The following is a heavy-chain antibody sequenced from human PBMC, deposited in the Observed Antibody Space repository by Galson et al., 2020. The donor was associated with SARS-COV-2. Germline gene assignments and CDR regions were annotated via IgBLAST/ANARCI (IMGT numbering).Heavy chain of an antibody. J-gene: IGHJ4*02. CDR2: VFFNGNT. Sequence: SETLSLTCTLSGGSIGSHYWSWIRQPPGKGLMWIGYVFFNGNTYYNPSLKGRASISMDTSRNQFSLNLTSVTAADTAVYFCARGGLSSYYVDYWGQGALVTVSS. CDR3: ARGGLSSYYVDY. CDR1: GGSIGSHY. V-gene: IGHV4-59*11. D-gene: IGHD6-25*01.